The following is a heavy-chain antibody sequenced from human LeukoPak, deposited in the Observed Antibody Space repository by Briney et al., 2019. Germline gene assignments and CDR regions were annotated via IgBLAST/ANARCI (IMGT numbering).Heavy chain of an antibody. CDR2: IYPGDSDN. J-gene: IGHJ3*02. D-gene: IGHD1-26*01. CDR1: GSSFTSYW. CDR3: AREGGSNSKDAFDI. Sequence: GASLMTSCKCSGSSFTSYWIGLVRQTPGKGVGLVGIIYPGDSDNRYSPSFQGHVTISADKYISTAYLQGSSLKASDTAMYYCAREGGSNSKDAFDIWGQGTMVTVSS. V-gene: IGHV5-51*01.